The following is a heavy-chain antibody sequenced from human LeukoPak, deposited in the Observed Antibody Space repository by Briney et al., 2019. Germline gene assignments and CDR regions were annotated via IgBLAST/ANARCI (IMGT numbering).Heavy chain of an antibody. V-gene: IGHV3-53*01. J-gene: IGHJ6*03. D-gene: IGHD3-10*01. CDR2: IYSGGSK. Sequence: GGSLRLSCAASGFTVSSNYMTWVRQAPGKGLEWVSVIYSGGSKHYADSVKGRFTISRDNSKNTLYLEMNSLRAEDTAVYYCARVLSGRGSLYYYYYYMDVWGKGTTVTVSS. CDR1: GFTVSSNY. CDR3: ARVLSGRGSLYYYYYYMDV.